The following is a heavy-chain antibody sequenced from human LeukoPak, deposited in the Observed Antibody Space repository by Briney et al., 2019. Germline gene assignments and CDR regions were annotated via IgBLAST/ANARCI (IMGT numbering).Heavy chain of an antibody. CDR3: TTGTYYDILTGYYLAFDI. Sequence: GGSLRLSCAASGFTFSSYAMSWVRQAPGKGLEWVGRIKSKTDGGTTDYAAPVKGRFTISRDDSKNTLYLQMNSLKTEDTAVYYCTTGTYYDILTGYYLAFDIWGQGTMVTVSS. CDR1: GFTFSSYA. V-gene: IGHV3-15*01. CDR2: IKSKTDGGTT. J-gene: IGHJ3*02. D-gene: IGHD3-9*01.